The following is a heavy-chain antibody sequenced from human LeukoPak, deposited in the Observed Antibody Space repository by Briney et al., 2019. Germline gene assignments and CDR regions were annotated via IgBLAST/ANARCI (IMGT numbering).Heavy chain of an antibody. V-gene: IGHV4-34*01. D-gene: IGHD6-13*01. J-gene: IGHJ5*02. CDR3: AMPGAAAGPERGNWFDP. Sequence: SETLSLTCAVYGGSFSGYYWSWIRQPPGKGLEWIGEINHSGSTNYNPSLKSRVTISVDTSKNQFSLKLSSVTAADTAVYYCAMPGAAAGPERGNWFDPWGQGTLVTVSS. CDR1: GGSFSGYY. CDR2: INHSGST.